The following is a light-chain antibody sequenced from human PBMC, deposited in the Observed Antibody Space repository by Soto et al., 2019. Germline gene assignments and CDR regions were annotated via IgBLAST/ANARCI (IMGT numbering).Light chain of an antibody. J-gene: IGKJ2*01. CDR3: QQYFITPLT. V-gene: IGKV4-1*01. CDR1: QSVLYSANNQNY. CDR2: WAS. Sequence: DIVMTQSPDSLAVSLGERATINCKSSQSVLYSANNQNYLAWYQQKPGQPPKLLIYWASTRESGVPDRFSGSGSGTDFTLTISSLQAEDVAVYYCQQYFITPLTFGQGTKLEIK.